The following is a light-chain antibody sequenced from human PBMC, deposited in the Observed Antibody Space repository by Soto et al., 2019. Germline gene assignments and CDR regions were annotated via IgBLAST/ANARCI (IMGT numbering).Light chain of an antibody. V-gene: IGKV3-15*01. CDR3: HQYYKWPHSIT. J-gene: IGKJ5*01. CDR1: QSVSSN. CDR2: GAS. Sequence: EKLMTQSPSTLSVSPGERATLSCRASQSVSSNLAWYQQKPGQAPRLLIYGASTRATGIPARFSGSGSGTDFTLTISSLLSEDFAVYYCHQYYKWPHSITFGQGTRLEIK.